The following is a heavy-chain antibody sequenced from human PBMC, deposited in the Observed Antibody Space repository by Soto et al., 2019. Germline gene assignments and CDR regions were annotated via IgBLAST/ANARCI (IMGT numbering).Heavy chain of an antibody. CDR2: IYSGGST. V-gene: IGHV3-53*01. CDR1: GFTVSSNY. Sequence: PGGSLRLSCAASGFTVSSNYMSWVRQAPGKGLEWVSVIYSGGSTYYADSVKGRFTISRDNSKNTLYLQMNSLRAEDTAVYYCARDRVGEVYYYGMDVWGQGTTVTVSS. D-gene: IGHD1-26*01. J-gene: IGHJ6*02. CDR3: ARDRVGEVYYYGMDV.